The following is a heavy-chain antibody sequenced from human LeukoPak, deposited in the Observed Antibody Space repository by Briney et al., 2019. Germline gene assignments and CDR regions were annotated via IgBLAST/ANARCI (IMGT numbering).Heavy chain of an antibody. V-gene: IGHV3-21*01. CDR1: GFTFSSYS. D-gene: IGHD6-13*01. CDR3: AKTSGSSWYNPHWFDP. CDR2: ISSSSSYI. J-gene: IGHJ5*02. Sequence: PGGSLRLSCAASGFTFSSYSMNWVRQAPGKGLEWVSSISSSSSYIYYADSVKGRFTISRDNAKNSLYLQMNSLRAEDTAVYYCAKTSGSSWYNPHWFDPWGQGTLVTVSS.